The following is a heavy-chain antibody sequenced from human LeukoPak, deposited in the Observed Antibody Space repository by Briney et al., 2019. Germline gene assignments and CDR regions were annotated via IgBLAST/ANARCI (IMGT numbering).Heavy chain of an antibody. D-gene: IGHD3-10*01. J-gene: IGHJ5*02. V-gene: IGHV4-39*07. CDR2: IYYSGTT. CDR1: GGSISSSSYY. Sequence: SETLSLTCTVSGGSISSSSYYWGWIRQPPGKGLEWIGSIYYSGTTYYNPSLKSRVTISVDTSKNQFSLKLSSVTAADTAVYFCARGGYYGSGNDFRFDPWGQGTLVTVSS. CDR3: ARGGYYGSGNDFRFDP.